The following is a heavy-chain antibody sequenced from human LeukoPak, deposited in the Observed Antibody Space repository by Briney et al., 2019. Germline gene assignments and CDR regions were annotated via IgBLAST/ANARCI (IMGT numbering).Heavy chain of an antibody. D-gene: IGHD3-10*01. V-gene: IGHV3-48*03. CDR3: ARSSREGYYGSASYLLFDY. CDR1: GFTFSSYE. CDR2: MTTSGSII. Sequence: GGSLRLSCAASGFTFSSYEMNWVRQAPGKGLEWVSYMTTSGSIIYYADPVKGRFTISRDNAKNSLYLQMNSLRAEGTAVYYCARSSREGYYGSASYLLFDYWGQGTLVTVSS. J-gene: IGHJ4*02.